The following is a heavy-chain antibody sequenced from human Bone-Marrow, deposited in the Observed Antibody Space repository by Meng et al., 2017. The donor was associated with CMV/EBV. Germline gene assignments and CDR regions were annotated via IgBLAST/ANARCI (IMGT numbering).Heavy chain of an antibody. Sequence: SVELESRASGHSLSSYAISWVRQAPGQGLEWMGGIIPIFGTANYAQKFQGRVTITTDESTSTAYMELSSLRSDDTTVYYCARDLGGGYSRYYYYGMDVWGQGTTVTGSS. CDR3: ARDLGGGYSRYYYYGMDV. J-gene: IGHJ6*01. CDR1: GHSLSSYA. CDR2: IIPIFGTA. V-gene: IGHV1-69*05. D-gene: IGHD6-13*01.